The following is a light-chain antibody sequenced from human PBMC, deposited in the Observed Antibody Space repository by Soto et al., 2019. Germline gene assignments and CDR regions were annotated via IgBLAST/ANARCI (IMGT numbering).Light chain of an antibody. CDR1: NSDVGTYNY. J-gene: IGLJ2*01. CDR3: SSYSSTSTAV. CDR2: EVS. V-gene: IGLV2-14*01. Sequence: QSVLTQPASVSGPPGQSITISCTGTNSDVGTYNYVSWFQQHPGKAPKLIIYEVSSRPSGVSNRFSASKSGNTASLTISGLQAEDEADYYCSSYSSTSTAVFGGGTKVTVL.